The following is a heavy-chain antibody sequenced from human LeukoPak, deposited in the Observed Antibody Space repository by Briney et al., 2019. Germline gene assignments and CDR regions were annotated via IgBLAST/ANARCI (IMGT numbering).Heavy chain of an antibody. CDR1: GFTFSSYS. CDR2: ISGSGGST. D-gene: IGHD5-18*01. Sequence: PGGSLRLSCAASGFTFSSYSMSWVRQAPGKGLEWVSAISGSGGSTFYADSVKGRFTISRDNAKNSLYLQMNSLRAEDTAVYYCARDKGVNSYGLFDYWGQGTLVTVSS. J-gene: IGHJ4*02. CDR3: ARDKGVNSYGLFDY. V-gene: IGHV3-21*01.